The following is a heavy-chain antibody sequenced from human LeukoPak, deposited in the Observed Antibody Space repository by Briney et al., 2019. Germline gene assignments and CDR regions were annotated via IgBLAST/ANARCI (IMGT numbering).Heavy chain of an antibody. CDR2: ISGSGGST. Sequence: GGSLRLSCAASGFTFSSYAMSWVRQAPGKGLEWVSAISGSGGSTYYADSVKGRFTISRDNSKNTLYLQMNSLRAEGTAVYYCAKDREVVVAATQLKYYYYYYGMDVWGQGTTVTVSS. CDR1: GFTFSSYA. D-gene: IGHD2-15*01. CDR3: AKDREVVVAATQLKYYYYYYGMDV. J-gene: IGHJ6*02. V-gene: IGHV3-23*01.